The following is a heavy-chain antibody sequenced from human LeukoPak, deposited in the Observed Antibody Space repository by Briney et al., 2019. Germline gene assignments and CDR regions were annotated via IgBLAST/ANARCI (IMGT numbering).Heavy chain of an antibody. D-gene: IGHD1-26*01. CDR3: ARSPYRGSYYYYSGMDV. Sequence: GGSLKIPCKGSGYRFISYWIGWVGQMPGKGLEWMGIIYPGDSDIRYSPSFQGQVTTSADKSISTAYLQWSSLKASDTAMYYCARSPYRGSYYYYSGMDVWGQGTTVTVSS. CDR2: IYPGDSDI. CDR1: GYRFISYW. J-gene: IGHJ6*02. V-gene: IGHV5-51*01.